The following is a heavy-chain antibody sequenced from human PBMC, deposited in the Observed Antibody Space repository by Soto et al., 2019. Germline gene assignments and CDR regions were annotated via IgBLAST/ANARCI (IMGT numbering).Heavy chain of an antibody. CDR1: GRSTSSSGYY. D-gene: IGHD3-10*01. CDR2: IYYSGST. CDR3: ARERLELLWFGESVNPSYYYYGMDV. Sequence: SETLSLTCTVSGRSTSSSGYYWSWIRQPPGKGLEWFGYIYYSGSTNYNPSLKSRVTISVDTSKNQFSLKLSSVTAADTAVYYCARERLELLWFGESVNPSYYYYGMDVWGQGTTVT. J-gene: IGHJ6*02. V-gene: IGHV4-61*08.